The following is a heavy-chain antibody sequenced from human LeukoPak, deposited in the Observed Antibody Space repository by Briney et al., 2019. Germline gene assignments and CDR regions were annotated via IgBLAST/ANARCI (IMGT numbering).Heavy chain of an antibody. CDR3: ARAAAPIITMIVVDLEDYYLDY. V-gene: IGHV1-46*01. CDR2: INPRGGST. J-gene: IGHJ4*02. Sequence: ASVKVSCKASGYTFTSYYMHWVRQAPGQGLEWVGIINPRGGSTSYAQKFQGRVTMTRDTSTSTVYMELSSLRSEDTAVYYCARAAAPIITMIVVDLEDYYLDYWGQGTLVTVSS. CDR1: GYTFTSYY. D-gene: IGHD3-22*01.